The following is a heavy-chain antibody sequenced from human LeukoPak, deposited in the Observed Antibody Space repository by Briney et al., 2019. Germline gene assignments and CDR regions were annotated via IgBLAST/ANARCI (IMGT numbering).Heavy chain of an antibody. CDR3: ARVQGGYSYSRGSYGMDV. CDR2: IIPIFGTA. V-gene: IGHV1-69*13. Sequence: SVKVSCKASGGTFSSYAISWVRQAPGQGLEWMGGIIPIFGTANYAQKFQGRVTITADESTSTAYMELSSLRSEDTAVYYCARVQGGYSYSRGSYGMDVWGQGTTVTVSS. J-gene: IGHJ6*02. CDR1: GGTFSSYA. D-gene: IGHD5-18*01.